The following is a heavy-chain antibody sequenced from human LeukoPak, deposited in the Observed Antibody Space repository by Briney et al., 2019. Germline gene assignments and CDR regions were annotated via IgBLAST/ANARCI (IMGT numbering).Heavy chain of an antibody. CDR2: ISWNSGSI. CDR1: GFTFDDYA. J-gene: IGHJ4*02. CDR3: AKDDGGSFDY. V-gene: IGHV3-9*01. Sequence: GGSLRLSCAASGFTFDDYAMHWVRQAPGKGLEWVSGISWNSGSIGYADSVKGRFTISRDNAKNSLYLQMNSLRAEDTALYYCAKDDGGSFDYWGQGTLSPSPQ.